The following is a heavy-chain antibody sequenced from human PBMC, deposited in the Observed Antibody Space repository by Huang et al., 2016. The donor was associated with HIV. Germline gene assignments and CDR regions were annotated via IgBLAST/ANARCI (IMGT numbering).Heavy chain of an antibody. CDR2: ISYDESYQ. Sequence: QVQLVESGGGVVQPGRSLRLSCAASGFTFSNYGVHWVRQAPGKGLEWVAAISYDESYQYYSDSVKGRFTISRDDSQNTLYLQMSSLRAEDTAVYFCAKDREDSAYQLDYWGQGTRVTVSS. J-gene: IGHJ4*02. CDR3: AKDREDSAYQLDY. CDR1: GFTFSNYG. V-gene: IGHV3-30*18. D-gene: IGHD5-12*01.